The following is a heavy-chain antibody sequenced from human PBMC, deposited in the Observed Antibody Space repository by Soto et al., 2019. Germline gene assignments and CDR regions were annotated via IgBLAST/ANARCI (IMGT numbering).Heavy chain of an antibody. V-gene: IGHV1-8*02. D-gene: IGHD6-13*01. CDR2: MNPGSGKT. CDR3: AIMASAGTLNWFDP. CDR1: GYTFVNFD. Sequence: QAQLVQSGAEVREPGASVRVSCKASGYTFVNFDISWVRHAAGQGVEWLGWMNPGSGKTGYASKFQVRVAMTRDASTGTSHLEVSSLTSDDSAVYYCAIMASAGTLNWFDPWGQGTLVTVSS. J-gene: IGHJ5*02.